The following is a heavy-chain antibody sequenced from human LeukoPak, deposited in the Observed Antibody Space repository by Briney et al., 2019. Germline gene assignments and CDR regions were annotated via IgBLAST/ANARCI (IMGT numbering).Heavy chain of an antibody. D-gene: IGHD2/OR15-2a*01. CDR2: ISGSGTTA. Sequence: GGSMPLSWLGMGFIFKSQDMNWVRPPPGKGLEWVSSISGSGTTAWYGDAVKGRFTISRDNSKNALSLQMNSRRAEDTAVYYCTRNMGLDCWGEGALVTVST. CDR1: GFIFKSQD. CDR3: TRNMGLDC. V-gene: IGHV3-23*01. J-gene: IGHJ4*02.